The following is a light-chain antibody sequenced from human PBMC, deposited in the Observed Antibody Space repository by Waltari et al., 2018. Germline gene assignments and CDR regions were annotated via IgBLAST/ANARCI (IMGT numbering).Light chain of an antibody. CDR2: WAP. CDR1: QIFLYTSNDKNN. V-gene: IGKV4-1*01. J-gene: IGKJ5*01. Sequence: DIVMTQSPDSLAVSLGERVTIDCKSSQIFLYTSNDKNNLAWYQQRPGQPPKLPIYWAPTRESVVPDRFICSGSWTDFTLTISSLQAEDVAVYFCQQYLTTPLTFGQGTRLEIK. CDR3: QQYLTTPLT.